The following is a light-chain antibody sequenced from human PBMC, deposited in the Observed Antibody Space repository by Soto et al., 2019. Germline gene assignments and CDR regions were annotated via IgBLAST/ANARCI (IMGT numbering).Light chain of an antibody. V-gene: IGKV1-39*01. Sequence: DIQMTQSPTSLSASVGDTVTISCRASQRIDKYLNWYQQIPGKAPKVLIFGASSLHTGVPSRFSGSGSGTDFTLNITSLQVADFAIYFCQQSFLTPFPFGGGSSV. CDR1: QRIDKY. CDR3: QQSFLTPFP. J-gene: IGKJ4*01. CDR2: GAS.